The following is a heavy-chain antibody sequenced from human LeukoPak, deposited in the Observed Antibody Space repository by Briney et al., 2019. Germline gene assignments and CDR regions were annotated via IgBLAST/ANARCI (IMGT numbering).Heavy chain of an antibody. J-gene: IGHJ4*02. CDR1: GGSISSGGYY. Sequence: SETLSLTCTVSGGSISSGGYYWSWIRQPPGKGLEWIGYIYHSGSTYYNPSLKSRVTISVDRSKNQFSLKLSSVTAADTAVYYCARSRVWAARPGGYYFDYWGQGTLVTVSS. V-gene: IGHV4-30-2*01. CDR3: ARSRVWAARPGGYYFDY. CDR2: IYHSGST. D-gene: IGHD3-16*01.